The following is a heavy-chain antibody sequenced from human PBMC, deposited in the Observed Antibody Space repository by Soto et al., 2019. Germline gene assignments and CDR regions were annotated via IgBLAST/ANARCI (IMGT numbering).Heavy chain of an antibody. CDR1: GFTFSSYW. CDR3: AREGGVVISAAYYDE. D-gene: IGHD2-2*01. CDR2: INGDGSRT. J-gene: IGHJ4*02. V-gene: IGHV3-74*01. Sequence: EVQLVESGGGLVQPGGSLRLSCAASGFTFSSYWMDWLRQVPGKGLVWVSRINGDGSRTNYADSVKGRFTISRDNVKNTLYLHVTSLRAEDAALYYCAREGGVVISAAYYDEWGQGTLVTVSS.